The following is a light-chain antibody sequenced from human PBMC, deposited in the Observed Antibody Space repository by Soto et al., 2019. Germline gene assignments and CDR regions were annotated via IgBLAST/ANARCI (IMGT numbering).Light chain of an antibody. CDR2: EVS. Sequence: QSALTQPASVSGSPGPSITISCTGTSNDVGGYNYVSWYQQHPGKAPQLIIYEVSNRPSGVSHRFSGAKSGDTASLTISGLQAEDGADYYCSSYTAFSTWVFGGGTKLTVL. V-gene: IGLV2-14*01. CDR3: SSYTAFSTWV. J-gene: IGLJ3*02. CDR1: SNDVGGYNY.